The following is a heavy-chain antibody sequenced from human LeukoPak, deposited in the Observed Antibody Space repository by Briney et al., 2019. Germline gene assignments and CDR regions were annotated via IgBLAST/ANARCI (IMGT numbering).Heavy chain of an antibody. CDR1: GGSISSYY. CDR3: ARESPYRADYYYYMHV. V-gene: IGHV4-59*01. CDR2: IYYIGST. Sequence: SETLSLTCTVSGGSISSYYWSWIRQPPGKGLEWIGYIYYIGSTNYNPSLKSRVTISVDTSKNQFSLKLSSVTAADTAVYYCARESPYRADYYYYMHVWGKGTTVTVSS. J-gene: IGHJ6*03.